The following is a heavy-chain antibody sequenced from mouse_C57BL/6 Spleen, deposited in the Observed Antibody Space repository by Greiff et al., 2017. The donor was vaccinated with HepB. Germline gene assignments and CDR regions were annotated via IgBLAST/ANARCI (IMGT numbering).Heavy chain of an antibody. J-gene: IGHJ2*01. CDR1: GFTFSDYG. V-gene: IGHV5-17*01. CDR2: ISSGSSTI. Sequence: EVQLVESGGGLVKPGGSLILSCAASGFTFSDYGMHWVRQAPEKGLEWVAYISSGSSTIYYADTVKGRFTISRDNAKNTLFLQMTSLRSEDTAMYYCARGRRPLDYWGQGTTLTVSS. CDR3: ARGRRPLDY.